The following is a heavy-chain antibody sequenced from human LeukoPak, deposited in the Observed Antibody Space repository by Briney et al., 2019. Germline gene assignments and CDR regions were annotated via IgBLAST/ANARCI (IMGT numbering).Heavy chain of an antibody. V-gene: IGHV4-34*01. CDR1: GGSFSGYS. D-gene: IGHD3-3*01. CDR2: INHSGST. Sequence: PSETLSLTCAVYGGSFSGYSWSWIRQPPGKGLEWIGEINHSGSTNYNPSLKSRVTISVDTSKNQFSLKLSSVTAADTAVYYCARGGYDFWRGYYTGMIDYWGQGTLVTVSS. CDR3: ARGGYDFWRGYYTGMIDY. J-gene: IGHJ4*02.